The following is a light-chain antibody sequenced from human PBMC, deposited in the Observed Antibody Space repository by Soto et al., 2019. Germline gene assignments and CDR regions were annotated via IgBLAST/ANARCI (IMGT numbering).Light chain of an antibody. CDR1: QSISSN. Sequence: EIVMTQSPATLSVSPGERATLSCRASQSISSNLAWYQQKPGQAPRLLIYDASTRATGVPARFSGSGSGTEFTLTISSLQSEDFAVYYCQQYNNWPPRYTFGPGTKLEIK. J-gene: IGKJ2*01. V-gene: IGKV3-15*01. CDR2: DAS. CDR3: QQYNNWPPRYT.